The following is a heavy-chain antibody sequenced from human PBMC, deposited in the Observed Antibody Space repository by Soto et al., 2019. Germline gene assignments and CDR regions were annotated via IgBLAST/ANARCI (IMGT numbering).Heavy chain of an antibody. D-gene: IGHD3-3*01. CDR1: GYTLTELS. V-gene: IGHV1-24*01. CDR2: FDPEDGDT. CDR3: AIAHRREVRFLEWLSYFDY. J-gene: IGHJ4*02. Sequence: GASVKVSCKVSGYTLTELSMHWVRQAPGKGREWMGGFDPEDGDTIYAQKFQGRVTMTEDTSTDTAYMELSSLRSEDTAVYYCAIAHRREVRFLEWLSYFDYWGQGTLVTVSS.